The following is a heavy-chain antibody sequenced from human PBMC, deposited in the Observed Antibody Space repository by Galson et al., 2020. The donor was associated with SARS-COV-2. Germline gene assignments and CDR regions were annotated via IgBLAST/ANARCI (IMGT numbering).Heavy chain of an antibody. Sequence: TGGTLSLTCAASGFTFSSYWMSWVRQAPGKGLEWVANIKQDGSEKYYVDSVKGRFTISRDNAKNSLYLQMNSLRAEDTAVYYCARDGGSSSSEDNDYYYGMDVWGQGTTVTVSS. D-gene: IGHD6-6*01. J-gene: IGHJ6*02. CDR2: IKQDGSEK. CDR3: ARDGGSSSSEDNDYYYGMDV. CDR1: GFTFSSYW. V-gene: IGHV3-7*05.